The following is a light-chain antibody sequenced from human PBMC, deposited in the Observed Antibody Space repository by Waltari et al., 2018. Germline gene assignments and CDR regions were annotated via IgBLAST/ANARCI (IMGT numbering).Light chain of an antibody. CDR3: CSYAGSYTPVV. V-gene: IGLV2-11*01. CDR1: RSARVTHNH. J-gene: IGLJ2*01. Sequence: QSALTQPPSVSGSPGPSVTISCTGTRSARVTHNHVSLYQQHPGKAPKLMIYDVTKRPSGVPDRFSGSKSGNTASLAISGLQAEDEADYYCCSYAGSYTPVVFGGGTKLTVL. CDR2: DVT.